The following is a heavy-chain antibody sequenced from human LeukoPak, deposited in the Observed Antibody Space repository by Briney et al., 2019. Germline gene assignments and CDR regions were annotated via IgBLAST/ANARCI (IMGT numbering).Heavy chain of an antibody. J-gene: IGHJ4*02. V-gene: IGHV4-59*08. CDR2: THYSGST. CDR1: GGSFSGYY. D-gene: IGHD6-13*01. Sequence: PSETLSLTCAVYGGSFSGYYWSWIRQPPEKGLEWIGYTHYSGSTKYNPSLKSRLTMSLDTSKNQFSLKLSSVTAADTAVYYCARGLAAAGPFDYWGQGTLVTVSS. CDR3: ARGLAAAGPFDY.